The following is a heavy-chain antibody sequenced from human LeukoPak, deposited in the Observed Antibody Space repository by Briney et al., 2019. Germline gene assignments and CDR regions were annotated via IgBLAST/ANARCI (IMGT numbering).Heavy chain of an antibody. V-gene: IGHV1-8*03. J-gene: IGHJ4*02. CDR2: MNPNSGNT. CDR1: GYTFTSYD. D-gene: IGHD2-15*01. Sequence: ASVKVSCKASGYTFTSYDINWVRQATGQGLEWMGWMNPNSGNTGYAQKCQGRVTITRNTSISTAYMELRSRRSEDTAVYYCARRYSPTSENDYWGQGTLVTVSS. CDR3: ARRYSPTSENDY.